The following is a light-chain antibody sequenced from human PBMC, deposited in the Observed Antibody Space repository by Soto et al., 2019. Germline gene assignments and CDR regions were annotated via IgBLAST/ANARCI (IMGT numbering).Light chain of an antibody. CDR2: AAS. CDR3: QQLNSYPGT. V-gene: IGKV1-9*01. Sequence: DIHLTQSPSFLSASVGDRVTITCRASPGISNYLAWYQQKPGKAPKLLIFAASTLQSGVPSRFSGSGSGTEFTLTISSLQPEDFATYYGQQLNSYPGTFGQGTKVEIK. J-gene: IGKJ1*01. CDR1: PGISNY.